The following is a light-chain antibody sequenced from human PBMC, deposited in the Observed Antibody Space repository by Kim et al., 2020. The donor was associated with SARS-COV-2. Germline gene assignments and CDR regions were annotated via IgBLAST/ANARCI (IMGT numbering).Light chain of an antibody. CDR1: TNNVGNQG. Sequence: QAGLTQPPSVSKGLRQTATLTCTGNTNNVGNQGAAWLQQHQGHPPKLLFYRNNNRPSGISERLSASRSGNTASLTITGLQPEDEADYYCSAWDSSLHAWVFGGGTQLTVL. CDR3: SAWDSSLHAWV. J-gene: IGLJ3*02. CDR2: RNN. V-gene: IGLV10-54*01.